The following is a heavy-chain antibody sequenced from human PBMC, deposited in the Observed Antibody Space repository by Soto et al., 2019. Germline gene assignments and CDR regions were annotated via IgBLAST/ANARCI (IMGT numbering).Heavy chain of an antibody. CDR3: ARQVIQQLPCFYY. V-gene: IGHV1-3*01. CDR2: INAGNGNT. J-gene: IGHJ4*01. Sequence: QVQLVQSGAEVKKPGASVKVSCKASGYTFTSHAMHWVRQAPGQRLEWMGWINAGNGNTKYSQKFPGRVTITRDTSASRAYMELSSLRSENTAVYYFARQVIQQLPCFYYLGYVTLVTLSS. D-gene: IGHD6-13*01. CDR1: GYTFTSHA.